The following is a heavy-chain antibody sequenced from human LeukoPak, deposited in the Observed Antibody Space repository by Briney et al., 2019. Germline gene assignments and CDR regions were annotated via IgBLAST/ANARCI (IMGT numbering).Heavy chain of an antibody. Sequence: PGGSLRLSCAASGFTFSNAWMSWVRQAPGKGLEWVGRIKSKTDGGATDYAAPVKGRFTISRDDSKNTLYLQMNSLKTEDTAVYYCTTVAYYYDSSGAFDIWGQGTMVTVSS. CDR2: IKSKTDGGAT. D-gene: IGHD3-22*01. CDR3: TTVAYYYDSSGAFDI. V-gene: IGHV3-15*01. J-gene: IGHJ3*02. CDR1: GFTFSNAW.